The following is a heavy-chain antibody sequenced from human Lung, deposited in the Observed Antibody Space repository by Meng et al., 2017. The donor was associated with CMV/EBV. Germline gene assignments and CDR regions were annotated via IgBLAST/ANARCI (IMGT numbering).Heavy chain of an antibody. CDR1: RGYY. Sequence: RGYYWSWIRQPPGKGLEWIGEINHSGSTNYNPSLKSRVTISVDTSKNQFSLKLSSVTAADTAVYYCARVMVNYDYVWGSYRYTHYFDYWGQGTLVTVSS. D-gene: IGHD3-16*02. CDR2: INHSGST. V-gene: IGHV4-34*01. CDR3: ARVMVNYDYVWGSYRYTHYFDY. J-gene: IGHJ4*02.